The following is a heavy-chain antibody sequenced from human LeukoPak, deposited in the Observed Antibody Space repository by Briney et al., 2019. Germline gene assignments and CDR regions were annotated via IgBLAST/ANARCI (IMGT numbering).Heavy chain of an antibody. CDR1: GGSISSYS. D-gene: IGHD2-2*01. V-gene: IGHV4-59*01. J-gene: IGHJ4*02. CDR3: ARDAYCSSTSCYPSN. Sequence: PSETLSLTCTVSGGSISSYSWSWIRQRPGKGLGWIGYIYCSGSNNYNPSLKRRVTISVDTSKNQFSLKLSSVTAAGTAVYYCARDAYCSSTSCYPSNWGQGTLVTVSS. CDR2: IYCSGSN.